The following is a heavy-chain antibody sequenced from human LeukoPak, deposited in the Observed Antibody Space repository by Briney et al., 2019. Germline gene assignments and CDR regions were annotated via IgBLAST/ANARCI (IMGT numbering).Heavy chain of an antibody. CDR2: IYSSRGT. CDR3: AKDDGGEAVAGILMY. Sequence: PGGSLRLSCAASGFTVSSNYMSWVRQAPGKGLEWVSIIYSSRGTNYADSVKGRFTISRDNSKNTLYLQMNSLGAEDTAVYYCAKDDGGEAVAGILMYWGQGTLVTVSS. V-gene: IGHV3-66*01. J-gene: IGHJ4*02. CDR1: GFTVSSNY. D-gene: IGHD6-19*01.